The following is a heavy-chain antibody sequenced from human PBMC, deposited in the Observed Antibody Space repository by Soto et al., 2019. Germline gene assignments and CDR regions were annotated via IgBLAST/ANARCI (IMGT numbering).Heavy chain of an antibody. CDR1: GGTFSSYA. D-gene: IGHD6-19*01. Sequence: SVKVSCKASGGTFSSYAISWVRQAPGQGLEWMGGIIPIFGTANYAQKFQGRATITADKSTSTAYMELSSLRSEDTAVYYCARGPPNSSGWPYGMDVWGQGTTVTVSS. J-gene: IGHJ6*02. CDR3: ARGPPNSSGWPYGMDV. CDR2: IIPIFGTA. V-gene: IGHV1-69*06.